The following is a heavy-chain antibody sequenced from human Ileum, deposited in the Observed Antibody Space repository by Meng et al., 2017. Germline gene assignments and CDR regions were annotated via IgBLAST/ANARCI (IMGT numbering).Heavy chain of an antibody. CDR3: TRGGGGIAPLGASIYFHPMDL. J-gene: IGHJ6*02. CDR1: GFTFSDHY. CDR2: SRNKVNSYTT. D-gene: IGHD2/OR15-2a*01. V-gene: IGHV3-72*01. Sequence: GVSLRLSCVGSGFTFSDHYMDWVRQAPGKGLEWVGRSRNKVNSYTTEYDASVKGRVTISRDESKNSLYLQMNSLKTEDSAVYYCTRGGGGIAPLGASIYFHPMDLWGQGTTVTVSS.